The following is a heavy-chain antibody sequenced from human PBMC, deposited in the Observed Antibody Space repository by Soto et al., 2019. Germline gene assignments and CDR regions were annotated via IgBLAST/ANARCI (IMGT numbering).Heavy chain of an antibody. CDR1: GFIVSNNY. D-gene: IGHD6-13*01. J-gene: IGHJ5*02. V-gene: IGHV3-53*05. CDR3: ARGVEAAANWFDP. Sequence: EEQLVETGGGLIQPGGSLRLSCAASGFIVSNNYMTWVRQAPGKGLEWVSITYTGGSTYYADSVKGRFAISRDNSKNTLYLQMNSLRAEDTAVYYCARGVEAAANWFDPWGQGTLVTVSS. CDR2: TYTGGST.